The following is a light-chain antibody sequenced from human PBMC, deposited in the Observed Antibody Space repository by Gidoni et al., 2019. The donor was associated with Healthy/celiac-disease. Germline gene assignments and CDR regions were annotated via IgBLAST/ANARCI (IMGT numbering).Light chain of an antibody. CDR2: GAS. Sequence: EIVLTQSPGTLSLSPGERATLSCRASQSVSSSYLAWYQQTPGQAPRLLIYGASRRATGIPDRFSGSGSGTDFTLTISRLEPEDFAVYYCQQYGSSYTFGQGTKLEIK. J-gene: IGKJ2*01. CDR3: QQYGSSYT. CDR1: QSVSSSY. V-gene: IGKV3-20*01.